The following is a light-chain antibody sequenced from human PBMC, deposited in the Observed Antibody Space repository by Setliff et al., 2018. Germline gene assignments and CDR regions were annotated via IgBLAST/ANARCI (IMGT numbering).Light chain of an antibody. CDR3: CSYTGRSYV. J-gene: IGLJ1*01. CDR1: SSNIGAGYD. V-gene: IGLV1-40*01. CDR2: EVN. Sequence: QSVLTQAPSVSGAPGQRVTISCTGSSSNIGAGYDVHWYQQRPGKAPKLIIYEVNKRPSGVFNRFSGSKSGNTASLTVSGLQAEDEADYYCCSYTGRSYVFGSGTKVTVL.